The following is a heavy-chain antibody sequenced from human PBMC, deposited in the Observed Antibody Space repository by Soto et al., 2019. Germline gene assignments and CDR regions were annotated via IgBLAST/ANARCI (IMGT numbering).Heavy chain of an antibody. CDR3: ARSTNDYGDRH. V-gene: IGHV1-8*01. CDR1: GYTFTSYD. CDR2: MNPNSGNT. J-gene: IGHJ1*01. Sequence: QVQLVQSGAEVKKPGASVKVSCTASGYTFTSYDINWVRQATGQGLEWMGWMNPNSGNTGYAQKFQGRVTTTSNTPISTAYMELSSLRSADTAVYYFARSTNDYGDRHWGQGALVTVSS. D-gene: IGHD4-17*01.